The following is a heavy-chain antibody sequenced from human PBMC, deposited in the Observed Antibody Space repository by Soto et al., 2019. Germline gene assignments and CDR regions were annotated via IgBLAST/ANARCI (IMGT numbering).Heavy chain of an antibody. V-gene: IGHV3-33*01. D-gene: IGHD3-16*01. J-gene: IGHJ6*02. CDR2: IWSDGSRG. CDR3: AGEPKGGTYDMDV. Sequence: QVQLVESGGGVVQPGTSLRLSCAASRLTFSTYDMHWVRQAPGKGLEWVALIWSDGSRGFYADSVKGRFTISRDNSKNTLSLQMNSLRAEDTAVYYCAGEPKGGTYDMDVWGQGTTVTVSS. CDR1: RLTFSTYD.